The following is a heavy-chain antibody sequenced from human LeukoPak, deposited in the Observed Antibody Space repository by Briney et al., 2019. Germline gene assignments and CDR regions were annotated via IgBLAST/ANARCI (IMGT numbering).Heavy chain of an antibody. CDR3: ARAWGVKSYYNVRDAFDI. CDR1: SGSMNNYY. Sequence: MPSETLSLTCTVSSGSMNNYYWNWIRQPAGKGLEWIGHIYSSGSTNYNPSLKSRVTISIDTSKNQFFLKLSSVTAADTAVYYCARAWGVKSYYNVRDAFDIWGQGTMVTVSS. V-gene: IGHV4-4*07. D-gene: IGHD3-10*01. J-gene: IGHJ3*02. CDR2: IYSSGST.